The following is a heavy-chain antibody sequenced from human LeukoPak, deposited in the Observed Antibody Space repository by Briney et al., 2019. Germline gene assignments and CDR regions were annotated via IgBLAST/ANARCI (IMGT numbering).Heavy chain of an antibody. CDR3: AKDKGYSSSWCFDQ. J-gene: IGHJ4*02. Sequence: GGSLRLSCAASGFTFGDYAMHWVRQAPGKGLEWVSLISGDGGSTYYADSVKGRFTISRDNSKNSLYLQMNRLRTEDTALYYCAKDKGYSSSWCFDQWGQGTLVTVSS. V-gene: IGHV3-43*02. CDR1: GFTFGDYA. CDR2: ISGDGGST. D-gene: IGHD6-13*01.